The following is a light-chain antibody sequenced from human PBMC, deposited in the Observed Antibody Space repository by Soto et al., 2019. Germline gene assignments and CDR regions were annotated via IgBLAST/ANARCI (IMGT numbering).Light chain of an antibody. CDR2: EVS. CDR3: SSYTSSSPYV. V-gene: IGLV2-14*01. CDR1: RSDVGGYNY. J-gene: IGLJ1*01. Sequence: QSVLTHLASVSGSPGKSTTISCPGTRSDVGGYNYVSWYQQHPGKAPKLMIYEVSNRPSGVSNRFSGSKSGNTASLTISGLQAEDEADYYCSSYTSSSPYVFGTGTKVTVL.